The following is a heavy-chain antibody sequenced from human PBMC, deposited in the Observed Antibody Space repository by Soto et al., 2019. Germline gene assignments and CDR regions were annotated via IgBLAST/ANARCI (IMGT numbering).Heavy chain of an antibody. J-gene: IGHJ5*02. V-gene: IGHV3-33*01. D-gene: IGHD1-26*01. Sequence: QMQLVESGGGEVQPGGSLRLSCAASGFIFDSYGIDWVRQVPGKGLEWVAVVWFDATTKYYGDSVKGRFIISRDNYQNTVYLQMNNLRVEDTAVYYCARDGRQRGVLDTWGQGTLVSVYS. CDR1: GFIFDSYG. CDR2: VWFDATTK. CDR3: ARDGRQRGVLDT.